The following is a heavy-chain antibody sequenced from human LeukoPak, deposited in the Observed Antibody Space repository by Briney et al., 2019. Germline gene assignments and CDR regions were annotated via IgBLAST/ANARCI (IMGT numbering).Heavy chain of an antibody. CDR2: INSDGSSA. J-gene: IGHJ4*02. Sequence: QPGGSLRLSCTASGFSFSSYWMHWVRQPPGKGLVWVSRINSDGSSATYADSVKGRFTISRDNSKNTLYLQMNSLRAEDTAVYYCAKGICTTGYWGQGTLVTVSS. CDR3: AKGICTTGY. D-gene: IGHD1-1*01. CDR1: GFSFSSYW. V-gene: IGHV3-74*01.